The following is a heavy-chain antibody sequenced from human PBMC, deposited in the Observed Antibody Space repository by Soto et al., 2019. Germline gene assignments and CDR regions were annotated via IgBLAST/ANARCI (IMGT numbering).Heavy chain of an antibody. D-gene: IGHD2-8*02. CDR2: INHSGST. CDR3: ARDKITGLFDY. J-gene: IGHJ4*02. CDR1: GGYFSGYY. V-gene: IGHV4-34*01. Sequence: SETLSLTCAVYGGYFSGYYWTWIRQPPGTGLEWIGEINHSGSTNYNPSLKSRVTISVDTSKNQFSLKLTSVTAVDTAVYYCARDKITGLFDYWGQGTLVTVSS.